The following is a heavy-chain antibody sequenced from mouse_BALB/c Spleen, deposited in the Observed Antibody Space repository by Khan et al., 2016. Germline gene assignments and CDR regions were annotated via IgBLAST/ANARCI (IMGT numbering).Heavy chain of an antibody. CDR2: ISYSGST. D-gene: IGHD4-1*02. Sequence: EVQLQESGPGLVKPSQSLSLTCPVTGYSITSDYAWNWIRQFPGNKLEWMGYISYSGSTSYNPSLKSRISFTRDTSKNQFFLQLNSVTTEDTATYYCASRNWDVDYWGQGTTLTVSS. V-gene: IGHV3-2*02. CDR1: GYSITSDYA. CDR3: ASRNWDVDY. J-gene: IGHJ2*01.